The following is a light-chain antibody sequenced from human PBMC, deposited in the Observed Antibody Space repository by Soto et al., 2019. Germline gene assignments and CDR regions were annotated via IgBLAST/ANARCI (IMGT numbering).Light chain of an antibody. J-gene: IGKJ5*01. CDR2: AAS. V-gene: IGKV1-39*01. Sequence: DIQMSQSPSSLSASVGDRVTITCRAAESISRHLNWYQQKPGRAPDLLIYAASTLQNGVPSRFTGSGSGTEFTLTITGLQLEDFATYYCQQDYSTLATFGQGPRLEIK. CDR3: QQDYSTLAT. CDR1: ESISRH.